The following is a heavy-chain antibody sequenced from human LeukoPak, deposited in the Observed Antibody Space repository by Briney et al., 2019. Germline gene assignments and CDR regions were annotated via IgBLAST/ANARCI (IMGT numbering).Heavy chain of an antibody. CDR3: ATTYIAAAGFDY. D-gene: IGHD6-13*01. CDR2: ISWNSGSI. Sequence: GRSLRLSCAASGFTFDDYAMHWVRQAPGKGLEWVSGISWNSGSISYADSVKGRFTISRDNAKNSLYLQMNSLRAEDTALYYCATTYIAAAGFDYWGQGTLVTVSS. V-gene: IGHV3-9*01. CDR1: GFTFDDYA. J-gene: IGHJ4*02.